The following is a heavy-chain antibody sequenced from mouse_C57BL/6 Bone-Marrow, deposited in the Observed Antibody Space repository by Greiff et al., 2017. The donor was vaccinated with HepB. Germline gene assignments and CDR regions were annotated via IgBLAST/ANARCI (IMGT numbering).Heavy chain of an antibody. D-gene: IGHD2-4*01. V-gene: IGHV1-12*01. CDR3: ASSLIYYDYDDYFDY. CDR2: IYPGNGDT. J-gene: IGHJ2*01. Sequence: AIYPGNGDTSYNQKFKGKATLTVDKSSSTAYMQLSSLTSEDSAVYFCASSLIYYDYDDYFDYWGQGTTLTVSS.